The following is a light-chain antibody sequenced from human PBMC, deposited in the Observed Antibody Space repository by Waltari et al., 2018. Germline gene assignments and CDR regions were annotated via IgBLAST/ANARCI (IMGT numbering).Light chain of an antibody. J-gene: IGLJ2*01. Sequence: QSALTQPASVSGSPGQSITISCTGSSSDLGGFNYVSWSQQRPGKAPQLLIYDVGNRPSGVSDPFSGSKSGNTASLTISGLQAEDEGDYYCTSYGISSTLFGGGTKLTVL. CDR1: SSDLGGFNY. V-gene: IGLV2-14*03. CDR3: TSYGISSTL. CDR2: DVG.